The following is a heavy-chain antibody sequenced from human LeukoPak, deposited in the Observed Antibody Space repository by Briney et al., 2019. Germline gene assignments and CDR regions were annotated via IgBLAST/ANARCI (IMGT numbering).Heavy chain of an antibody. CDR1: GFTFSSYS. V-gene: IGHV3-21*01. Sequence: GGSLRLSCAASGFTFSSYSMNWVRQAPGKGLEWVSSISSSSSYIYYAGSVKGRFTISRDNAKNSLYLQMNSLRAEDTAVYYCARGYSSGWYLFFDYGGQGTLVTVSS. CDR3: ARGYSSGWYLFFDY. D-gene: IGHD6-19*01. J-gene: IGHJ4*02. CDR2: ISSSSSYI.